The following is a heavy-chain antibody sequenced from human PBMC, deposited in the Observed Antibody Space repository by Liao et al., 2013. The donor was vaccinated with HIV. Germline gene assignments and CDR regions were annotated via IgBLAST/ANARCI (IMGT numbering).Heavy chain of an antibody. J-gene: IGHJ4*02. CDR1: GASISNGPYY. CDR3: AREWRMTAGRRAGIFDS. V-gene: IGHV4-39*07. Sequence: QLQLQESGPGLVKPSETLSLTCSVSGASISNGPYYLGWIRQSPGTGLEWIATVYLTGITDYNPSLKSRVTMSVDTSKNQFSLRLRSMTAADTAIYYCAREWRMTAGRRAGIFDSWGQGTLVTVSS. CDR2: VYLTGIT. D-gene: IGHD2-15*01.